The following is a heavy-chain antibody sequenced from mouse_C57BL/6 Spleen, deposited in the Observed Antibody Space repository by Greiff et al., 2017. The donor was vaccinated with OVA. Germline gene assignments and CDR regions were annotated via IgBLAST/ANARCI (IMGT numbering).Heavy chain of an antibody. CDR3: ARDYSNYGYYAMDY. CDR1: GFTFSDYG. Sequence: EVQGVESGGGLVKPGGSLKLSCAASGFTFSDYGMHWVRQAPEKGLEWVAYISSGSSTIYYADTVKGRFTISRDNAKNTLFLQMTSLRSEDTAMYYCARDYSNYGYYAMDYWGQGTSVTVSS. V-gene: IGHV5-17*01. J-gene: IGHJ4*01. D-gene: IGHD2-5*01. CDR2: ISSGSSTI.